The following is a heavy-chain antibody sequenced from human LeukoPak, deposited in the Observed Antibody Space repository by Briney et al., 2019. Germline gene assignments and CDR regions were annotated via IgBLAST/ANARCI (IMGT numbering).Heavy chain of an antibody. CDR2: ISWNSGSI. J-gene: IGHJ4*02. D-gene: IGHD3-9*01. CDR1: GFTFDDYA. CDR3: AKDSGIPYYDILTGYYYFDY. Sequence: GGSLRLSCAASGFTFDDYAMHWVRQAPGKGLEWVPGISWNSGSIGYADSVKGRFTISRDNAKNSLYLQMNSLRAEDTALYYCAKDSGIPYYDILTGYYYFDYWGQGTLVTVSS. V-gene: IGHV3-9*01.